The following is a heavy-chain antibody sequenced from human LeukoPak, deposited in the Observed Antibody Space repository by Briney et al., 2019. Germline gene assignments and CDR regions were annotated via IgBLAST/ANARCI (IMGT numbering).Heavy chain of an antibody. V-gene: IGHV3-21*01. CDR1: GFTFSSYS. CDR2: ISSSSSYI. D-gene: IGHD4-17*01. Sequence: GGSLRLSCAASGFTFSSYSMNWVRQAQRKGLEWVSSISSSSSYIYYADSVKGRFTISRDNAKNSLYLQMNSLRAEDTAVYYCARLDDGDSMDVWGKGTTVTVSS. CDR3: ARLDDGDSMDV. J-gene: IGHJ6*03.